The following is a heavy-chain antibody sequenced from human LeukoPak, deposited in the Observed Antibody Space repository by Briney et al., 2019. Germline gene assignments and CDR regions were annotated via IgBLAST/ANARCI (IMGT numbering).Heavy chain of an antibody. J-gene: IGHJ3*01. CDR1: GFTLSNFW. CDR3: ARVIGWDEPFDL. D-gene: IGHD1-26*01. CDR2: INTDGSST. V-gene: IGHV3-74*01. Sequence: PGGSLRLSCSASGFTLSNFWIHWVRQAPGKGLVWVSRINTDGSSTNYADSVKGRFAVSRDNAKNTLYLQMNRLRVEDTALYYCARVIGWDEPFDLWGQGTMVTVSS.